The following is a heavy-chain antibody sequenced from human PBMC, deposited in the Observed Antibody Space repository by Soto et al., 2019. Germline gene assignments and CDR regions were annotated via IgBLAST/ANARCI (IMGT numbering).Heavy chain of an antibody. CDR2: IYPGDSDT. CDR1: GYNFTSYW. CDR3: ARIFRFEQYYFDY. Sequence: GESLKISCKGSGYNFTSYWIGWVRQMPGKGLEWMGIIYPGDSDTRYSPSFQGQVTISVDKSISTAYLQWSSLKASDTAMYYCARIFRFEQYYFDYWGQGTLVTVS. V-gene: IGHV5-51*01. J-gene: IGHJ4*02. D-gene: IGHD3-9*01.